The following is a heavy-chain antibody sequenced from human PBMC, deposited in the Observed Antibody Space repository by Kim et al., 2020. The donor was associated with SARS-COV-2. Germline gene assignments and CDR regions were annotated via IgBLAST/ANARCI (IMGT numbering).Heavy chain of an antibody. CDR1: GGSISSYY. CDR3: ARGDYGDNWFDP. D-gene: IGHD4-17*01. J-gene: IGHJ5*02. V-gene: IGHV4-59*01. Sequence: SETLSLTCTVSGGSISSYYWSWIRQPPGKGLEWIGYIYYSGSTTYNPSLKSRVTISLDTSKNQFSLKLSSVTAADTAVYYCARGDYGDNWFDPWGQGTLVTVSS. CDR2: IYYSGST.